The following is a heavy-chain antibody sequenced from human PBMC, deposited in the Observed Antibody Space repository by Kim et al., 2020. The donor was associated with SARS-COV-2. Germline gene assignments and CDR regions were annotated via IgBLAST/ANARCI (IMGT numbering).Heavy chain of an antibody. D-gene: IGHD2-21*01. CDR1: GFTFSSYG. CDR2: ISYDGSNK. Sequence: GGSLRLSCAASGFTFSSYGMHWVRQAPGKGLEWVAVISYDGSNKYYADSVKGRFTISRDNSKNTLYLQMNSLRAEDTAVYYCAKLFDSVWWWGRGFDYWGQGTLVTVSS. CDR3: AKLFDSVWWWGRGFDY. V-gene: IGHV3-30*18. J-gene: IGHJ4*02.